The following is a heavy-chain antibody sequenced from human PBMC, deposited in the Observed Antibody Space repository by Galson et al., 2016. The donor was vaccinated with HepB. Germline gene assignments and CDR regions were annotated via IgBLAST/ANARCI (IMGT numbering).Heavy chain of an antibody. V-gene: IGHV1-18*01. CDR1: GYTFASYA. CDR3: ARDCTTTSCYTHAFDF. CDR2: ISTYNGDT. Sequence: SVKVSCKASGYTFASYAISWVRQAPGRGLEWMGWISTYNGDTNYAQRLQGRVTMTTDASTSTAYMELRSLRSDDTAVYYCARDCTTTSCYTHAFDFWGQGTMVTVSS. J-gene: IGHJ3*01. D-gene: IGHD2-2*02.